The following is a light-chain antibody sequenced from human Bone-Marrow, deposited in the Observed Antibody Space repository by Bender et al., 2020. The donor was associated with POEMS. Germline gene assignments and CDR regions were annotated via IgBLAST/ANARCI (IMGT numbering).Light chain of an antibody. CDR1: NIGNRG. CDR3: CSPAGSNTFV. Sequence: SYVLTQPPSVSVAPGQTARISCGANNIGNRGVHWYQHKPGLAPLLVVYDDRDRPSGIPERFSGSKSGTSASLAITGLQAEDEADYYCCSPAGSNTFVFGGGTQLTVL. J-gene: IGLJ3*02. CDR2: DDR. V-gene: IGLV3-21*02.